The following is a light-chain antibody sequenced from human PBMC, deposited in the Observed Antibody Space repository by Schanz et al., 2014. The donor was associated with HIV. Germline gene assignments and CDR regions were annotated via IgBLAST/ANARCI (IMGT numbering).Light chain of an antibody. CDR3: QSFDGSLGGVL. CDR1: SSDVGGYNY. CDR2: DVS. J-gene: IGLJ3*02. Sequence: QSALTQPPSASGSPGQSVTISCTGTSSDVGGYNYVSWYQQHPGKAPKLMVYDVSNRPSGVPDRFSGSKSDSSASLTITGLQPEDEADYYCQSFDGSLGGVLFGGGTKLTVL. V-gene: IGLV2-8*01.